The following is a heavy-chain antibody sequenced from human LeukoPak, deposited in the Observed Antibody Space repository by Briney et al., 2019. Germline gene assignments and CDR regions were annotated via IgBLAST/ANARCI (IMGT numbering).Heavy chain of an antibody. Sequence: GGSLRLSCAASGFTVSSNYMSWVRPAPGKGLAWVSVIYSGGSTYYADSVKGRFTISRHNSKNTLYLQMNSLRAEDTAVYYCARDLYDSSGPGDAFDIWGQGTMVTVSS. CDR1: GFTVSSNY. V-gene: IGHV3-53*04. J-gene: IGHJ3*02. CDR2: IYSGGST. CDR3: ARDLYDSSGPGDAFDI. D-gene: IGHD3-22*01.